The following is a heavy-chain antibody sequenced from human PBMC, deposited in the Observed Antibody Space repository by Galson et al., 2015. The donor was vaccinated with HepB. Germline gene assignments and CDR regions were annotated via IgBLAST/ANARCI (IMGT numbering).Heavy chain of an antibody. CDR3: ARDESSRWLPFGDPGAPSFDY. V-gene: IGHV1-2*02. CDR2: INPNSGGT. Sequence: SVKVSCKASGYTFTGYYMHWVRQAPGQGLEWMGWINPNSGGTNYAQKFQGRVTMTRDTSISTAYMELSRLRSDDTAVYYCARDESSRWLPFGDPGAPSFDYWGQGTLVTVSS. D-gene: IGHD5-24*01. J-gene: IGHJ4*02. CDR1: GYTFTGYY.